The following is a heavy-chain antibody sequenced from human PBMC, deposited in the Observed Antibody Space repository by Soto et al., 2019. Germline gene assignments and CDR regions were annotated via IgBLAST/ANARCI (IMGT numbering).Heavy chain of an antibody. Sequence: GESLKISCAASGFTFSSYAMHWVRQAPGKGLEYVSAISSNGVITYYANSVKGRFTISRDNSKNTLYLQMGSLRAEDMAVYYCARGRGQQLFYDAFDIWGQGTMVTVSS. CDR1: GFTFSSYA. D-gene: IGHD6-13*01. CDR3: ARGRGQQLFYDAFDI. J-gene: IGHJ3*02. V-gene: IGHV3-64*01. CDR2: ISSNGVIT.